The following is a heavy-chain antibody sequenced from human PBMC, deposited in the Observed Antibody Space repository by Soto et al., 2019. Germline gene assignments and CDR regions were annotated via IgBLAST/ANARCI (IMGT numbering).Heavy chain of an antibody. CDR2: ISSGGTNI. J-gene: IGHJ4*02. CDR3: ARDRWVSYSGYDSHFDY. CDR1: GFPFSSYE. D-gene: IGHD5-12*01. Sequence: GGSLRLSCTASGFPFSSYEMNWVRQAPGKGLEWISYISSGGTNIYYADSVKGRFTISRDTAQNSVDLQMNSLRAEDTAVYYCARDRWVSYSGYDSHFDYWGKGTLVTVSS. V-gene: IGHV3-48*03.